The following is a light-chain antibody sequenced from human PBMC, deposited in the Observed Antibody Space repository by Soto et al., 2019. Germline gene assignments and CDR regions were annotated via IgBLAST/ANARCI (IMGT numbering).Light chain of an antibody. Sequence: IQLTQSPSSLSASVGDRVTITCRASQAISSHLAWYQQKPGKAPKLLIYAASSLQSGVPSRFSGSGSGTDFTLTISSLQPEDFATYYCQQSYSTPQITFGQGTRLEIK. CDR3: QQSYSTPQIT. J-gene: IGKJ5*01. CDR2: AAS. V-gene: IGKV1-39*01. CDR1: QAISSH.